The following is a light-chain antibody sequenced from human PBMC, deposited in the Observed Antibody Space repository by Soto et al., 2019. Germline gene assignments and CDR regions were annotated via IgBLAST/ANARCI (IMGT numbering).Light chain of an antibody. CDR2: GNI. CDR3: QSYDTSLSADV. Sequence: QSALAQPPSVSGAPGQKVTISCTGSSSNIGAGYDLHWYQQLPGTAPKLLLYGNINRPSGVPDRFSGSKSGTSASLAITGLQAEDEADYYCQSYDTSLSADVFGTGTKATVL. V-gene: IGLV1-40*01. CDR1: SSNIGAGYD. J-gene: IGLJ1*01.